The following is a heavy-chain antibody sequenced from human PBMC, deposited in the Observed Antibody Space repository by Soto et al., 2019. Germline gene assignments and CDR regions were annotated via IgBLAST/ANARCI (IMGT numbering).Heavy chain of an antibody. V-gene: IGHV3-74*01. Sequence: PGGSLRLSCAASGFTFSSYWMHWVRQAPGKGLVWVSRINSDGSSTSYADSVKGRFTISRDNSKTTVFLQMNSLRTEDTAVYFCAKERNFWSGTAGFDSWGQGSPVTVSS. CDR3: AKERNFWSGTAGFDS. D-gene: IGHD3-3*01. CDR1: GFTFSSYW. J-gene: IGHJ5*01. CDR2: INSDGSST.